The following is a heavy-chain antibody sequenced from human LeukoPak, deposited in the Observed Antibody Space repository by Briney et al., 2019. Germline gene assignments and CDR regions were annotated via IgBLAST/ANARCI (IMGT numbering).Heavy chain of an antibody. CDR1: GSTFSIAW. Sequence: GGSLRLSCAASGSTFSIAWMTWVRQAPGRGLEWIGRIKSTISGATTDYAGSVSDRFTVSRDDSKKMLYLQMNSLTIDDTAVYYCATVRDPTSWSLNSWGQGTLVVVSS. J-gene: IGHJ4*02. CDR2: IKSTISGATT. D-gene: IGHD1-14*01. CDR3: ATVRDPTSWSLNS. V-gene: IGHV3-15*01.